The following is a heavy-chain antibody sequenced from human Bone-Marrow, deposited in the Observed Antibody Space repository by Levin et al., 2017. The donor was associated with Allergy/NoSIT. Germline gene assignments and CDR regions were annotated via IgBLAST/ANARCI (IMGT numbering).Heavy chain of an antibody. J-gene: IGHJ5*02. Sequence: SETLPLTCTVSGASIRTNSYYWGWFRQPPGKGLEWIGSVSYSGSAYYNPSLMSRVTLSVDTSKNQFSLKLSSVTAADTAVYYCARHVLRYTTVYYWFDPWGQGTLVTVSS. CDR1: GASIRTNSYY. CDR3: ARHVLRYTTVYYWFDP. V-gene: IGHV4-39*01. D-gene: IGHD3-16*02. CDR2: VSYSGSA.